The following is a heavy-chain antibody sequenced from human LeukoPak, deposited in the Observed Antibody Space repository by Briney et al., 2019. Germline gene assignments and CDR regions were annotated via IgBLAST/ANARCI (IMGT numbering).Heavy chain of an antibody. Sequence: GGSLRLSCAASGFTFSDYIINWVRQAPGKGLEWISYISSSGGTIYYADSVKGRFTISRDNTDNSLFLQMSSLRAEDTAVYYCAKAKRYNWDYDAFDMWGQGTMVAVSS. CDR2: ISSSGGTI. CDR1: GFTFSDYI. J-gene: IGHJ3*02. D-gene: IGHD1-7*01. CDR3: AKAKRYNWDYDAFDM. V-gene: IGHV3-48*04.